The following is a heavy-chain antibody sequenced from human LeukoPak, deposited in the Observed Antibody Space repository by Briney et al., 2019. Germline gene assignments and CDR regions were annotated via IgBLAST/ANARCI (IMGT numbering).Heavy chain of an antibody. CDR2: VNHSGST. Sequence: PSETLSLTCAVYGGSFSGYYWSWIRQPPGKGLEWIGEVNHSGSTNYNPSLKSRVTISVDTSKNQFSLKLSSVTAADTAVYYCARHTYGIVATPLDYWGQGTLVTVSS. J-gene: IGHJ4*02. V-gene: IGHV4-34*01. CDR3: ARHTYGIVATPLDY. CDR1: GGSFSGYY. D-gene: IGHD5-12*01.